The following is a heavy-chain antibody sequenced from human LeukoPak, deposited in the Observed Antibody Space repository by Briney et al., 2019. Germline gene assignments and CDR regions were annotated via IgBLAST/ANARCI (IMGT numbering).Heavy chain of an antibody. Sequence: PSQTLSLACSVSGGSIIDGGYYWSWIRQPPGKGLEWIGYIYHSGRTYYNLSLKTRLTISMDRSNNHFSLNLTSVTAADTAVYYCATHRPLTGTRPQRGSFEIWGPGMMVTVSS. D-gene: IGHD1/OR15-1a*01. CDR2: IYHSGRT. J-gene: IGHJ3*02. CDR1: GGSIIDGGYY. V-gene: IGHV4-30-2*01. CDR3: ATHRPLTGTRPQRGSFEI.